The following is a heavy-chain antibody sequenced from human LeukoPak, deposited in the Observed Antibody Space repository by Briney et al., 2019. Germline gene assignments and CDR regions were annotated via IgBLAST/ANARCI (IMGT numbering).Heavy chain of an antibody. Sequence: GGSLSLSCAASGFTFSSYAMSWVRQAPGKGLEWVSAIGGRGGSTDYADSVKGWFTISRDYSKNTLYLQMNSLRAEDTAVYYCAKELLYQDGYSALDYWGQGTLVTVSS. CDR3: AKELLYQDGYSALDY. V-gene: IGHV3-23*01. D-gene: IGHD5-24*01. CDR2: IGGRGGST. CDR1: GFTFSSYA. J-gene: IGHJ4*02.